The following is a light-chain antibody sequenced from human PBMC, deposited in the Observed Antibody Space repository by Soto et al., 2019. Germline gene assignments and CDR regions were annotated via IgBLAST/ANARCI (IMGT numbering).Light chain of an antibody. V-gene: IGLV2-14*01. CDR2: EVT. CDR1: SSDVGAYNF. CDR3: SSYTTSTPYV. Sequence: QSVLNQPASVSGSPGQSITISCTGTSSDVGAYNFVSWYQHHPVRSPKLIIYEVTIRPSGVSNRFSGSKSGNTASLTISGLQAEDEADYYCSSYTTSTPYVFGSGTKVTVL. J-gene: IGLJ1*01.